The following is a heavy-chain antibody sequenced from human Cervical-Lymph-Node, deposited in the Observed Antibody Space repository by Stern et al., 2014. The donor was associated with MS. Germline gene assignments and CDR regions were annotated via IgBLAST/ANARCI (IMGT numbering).Heavy chain of an antibody. CDR1: GDTFSSYE. CDR2: IIPVFNPV. V-gene: IGHV1-69*06. D-gene: IGHD3-10*01. J-gene: IGHJ5*02. CDR3: TRDQGDYGSGREYSWFDP. Sequence: QVQLGQAGAEVKKPGSSVKGSCKASGDTFSSYEISWVRQVPGQGLEWMGGIIPVFNPVQYAEQFQGRLTITANRSTTTAYMELKYLRSEDTAVYYCTRDQGDYGSGREYSWFDPWGQGSLVTVST.